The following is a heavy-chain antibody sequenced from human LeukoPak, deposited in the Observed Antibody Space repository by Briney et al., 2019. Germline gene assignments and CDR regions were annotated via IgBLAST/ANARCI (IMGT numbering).Heavy chain of an antibody. V-gene: IGHV3-7*01. CDR2: IKTDGSQK. D-gene: IGHD4-17*01. CDR1: GFTFSKYW. CDR3: ARVARLNDYGDYPFDY. J-gene: IGHJ4*02. Sequence: GGSLRLSCAASGFTFSKYWMTWVRQAPGKGLEWVANIKTDGSQKYYVDSVKGRFSISRDNAKNSLYLQMNSLRAEDTAVYYCARVARLNDYGDYPFDYWGQGTLVTVSS.